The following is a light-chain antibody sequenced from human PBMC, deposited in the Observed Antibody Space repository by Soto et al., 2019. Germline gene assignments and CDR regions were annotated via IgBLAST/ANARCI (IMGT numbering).Light chain of an antibody. CDR2: AAS. Sequence: DIQMTQSPSSLSASVGDRVTIACRASQNIRTYLNWYQQNPGKAPKLLIYAASNLHSGVPSRFSGSGSATDFTLNISSLQPEDFATYYCQQAYSKNTFGGGTKVEIK. J-gene: IGKJ4*01. CDR3: QQAYSKNT. CDR1: QNIRTY. V-gene: IGKV1-39*01.